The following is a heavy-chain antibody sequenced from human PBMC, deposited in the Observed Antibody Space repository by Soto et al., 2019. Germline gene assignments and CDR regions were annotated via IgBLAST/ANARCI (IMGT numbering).Heavy chain of an antibody. CDR1: GGSISRYY. D-gene: IGHD3-22*01. CDR2: IYYIGST. J-gene: IGHJ6*02. Sequence: QMQLLESGPGLVKSSETQSLTCTVSGGSISRYYWSWIRQPPGKGLEWIGYIYYIGSTNYNASLKSRVTKSVETYQNQFSLKMNYVTAADTAVYYCARSYDSSGYYYYGMDVWGQGTKVTVSS. CDR3: ARSYDSSGYYYYGMDV. V-gene: IGHV4-59*08.